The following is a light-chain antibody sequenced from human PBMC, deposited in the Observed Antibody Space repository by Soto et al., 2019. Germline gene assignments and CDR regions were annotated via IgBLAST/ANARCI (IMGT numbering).Light chain of an antibody. CDR3: SSYTSSDTVA. CDR2: DVN. J-gene: IGLJ2*01. CDR1: SSDVGGYNY. Sequence: QSALTQPASVSGSPGHSITISCTGTSSDVGGYNYVSWYQKHPGKAPKLMIYDVNNRPSGVSNRFSGSKSGNTASLTISGLQADDEADYYCSSYTSSDTVAFGGGTKVTVL. V-gene: IGLV2-14*01.